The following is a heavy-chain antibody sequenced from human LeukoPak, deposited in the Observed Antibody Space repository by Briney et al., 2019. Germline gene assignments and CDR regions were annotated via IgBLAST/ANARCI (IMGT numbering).Heavy chain of an antibody. J-gene: IGHJ3*02. CDR3: ARALGGRKAFDI. Sequence: TLSLTCAVSGDSISSGTYSWTWIRQPPGKGLEWIGFISHSGGTYYNPSLKSRVIMSVDTSKNQFSLKLSSVTAADTAVYYCARALGGRKAFDIWGQGTMVTVSS. CDR1: GDSISSGTYS. CDR2: ISHSGGT. D-gene: IGHD3-16*01. V-gene: IGHV4-30-2*01.